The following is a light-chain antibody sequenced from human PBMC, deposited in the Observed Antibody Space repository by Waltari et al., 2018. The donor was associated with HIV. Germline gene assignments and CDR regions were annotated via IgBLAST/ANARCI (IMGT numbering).Light chain of an antibody. Sequence: QSALTPPASVSGSPGQSITIPCTGTSSDVGSYNLVSWYQQDPGKAPKLMIYEVSKRPSGVSNRFSVSKSGNTASLTISGLQAEDEADYYCCSYIGWSTILYVFGTGTKVTVL. J-gene: IGLJ1*01. CDR3: CSYIGWSTILYV. V-gene: IGLV2-23*02. CDR2: EVS. CDR1: SSDVGSYNL.